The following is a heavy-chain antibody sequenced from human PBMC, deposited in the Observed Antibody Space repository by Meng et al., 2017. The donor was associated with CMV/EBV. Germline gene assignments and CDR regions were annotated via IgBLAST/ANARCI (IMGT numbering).Heavy chain of an antibody. V-gene: IGHV3-43D*03. Sequence: GGSLILSCAASGFIFDDYAMHWVRQAPGKGLEWVSLISWNGGSTYYADSVKGRFTISRDNSKNSLYLQMTSLRTEDTALYYCTKEQNTFYYDSTGYYPWYYGMDVWGQGTTVTVSS. J-gene: IGHJ6*02. CDR1: GFIFDDYA. CDR3: TKEQNTFYYDSTGYYPWYYGMDV. CDR2: ISWNGGST. D-gene: IGHD3-22*01.